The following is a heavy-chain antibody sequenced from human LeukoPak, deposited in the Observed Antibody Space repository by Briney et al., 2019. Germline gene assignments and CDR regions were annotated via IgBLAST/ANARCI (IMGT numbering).Heavy chain of an antibody. CDR3: AKDPDYSSSWYYYFDY. V-gene: IGHV3-33*06. D-gene: IGHD6-13*01. CDR1: GFTFSSYG. J-gene: IGHJ4*02. CDR2: IWYDGSNK. Sequence: GGSLRLSCAASGFTFSSYGMHWVHQAPGKGLEWVAVIWYDGSNKYYADSVKGRFTISRDNSKNTLCLQMNSLRAEDTAVYYCAKDPDYSSSWYYYFDYWGQGTLVTVSS.